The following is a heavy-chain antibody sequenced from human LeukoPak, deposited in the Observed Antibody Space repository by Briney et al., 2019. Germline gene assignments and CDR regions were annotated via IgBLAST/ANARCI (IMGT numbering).Heavy chain of an antibody. V-gene: IGHV4-39*07. CDR2: IYYSGST. CDR1: GGSISSSSYY. D-gene: IGHD3-10*01. J-gene: IGHJ6*03. CDR3: ARERIHYYGSGSYYNTLRGYYMDV. Sequence: SETLSLTCTVSGGSISSSSYYWGWIRQPPGKGLEWIGSIYYSGSTYYNPSLKSRVTISVDTSKNQFSLKLSSVTAADTAVYYCARERIHYYGSGSYYNTLRGYYMDVWGKGTTVTVSS.